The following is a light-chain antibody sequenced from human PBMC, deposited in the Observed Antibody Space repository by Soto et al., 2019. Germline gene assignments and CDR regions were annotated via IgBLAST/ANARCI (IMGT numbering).Light chain of an antibody. J-gene: IGKJ1*01. CDR2: DAS. Sequence: DIQMTQSPSTLSASVGDRVTITCRASQSITTWLAWYQQKPGKAPELLIYDASRLQSGVPPRFSGSGFGTEFSLTISGLQPDDSATYYCQQYSTYSGTFG. CDR3: QQYSTYSGT. V-gene: IGKV1-5*01. CDR1: QSITTW.